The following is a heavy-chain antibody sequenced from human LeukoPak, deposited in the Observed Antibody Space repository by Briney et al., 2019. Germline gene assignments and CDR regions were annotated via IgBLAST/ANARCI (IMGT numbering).Heavy chain of an antibody. J-gene: IGHJ4*02. CDR2: ISASGGMM. V-gene: IGHV3-11*01. Sequence: GGSLRLSCAASGFRFDDYYLSWIRQAPGKGLEWISFISASGGMMDHADSVKGRFTISRDNAKNSVYPEMNNLRAEDTAVYHCARHMVLSPCDYWGPGTLVTVSS. CDR3: ARHMVLSPCDY. CDR1: GFRFDDYY. D-gene: IGHD4/OR15-4a*01.